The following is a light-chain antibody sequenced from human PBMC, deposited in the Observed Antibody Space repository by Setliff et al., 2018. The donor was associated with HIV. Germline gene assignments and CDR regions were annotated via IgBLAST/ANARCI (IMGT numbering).Light chain of an antibody. J-gene: IGKJ4*01. CDR3: QQYNDWPPVT. Sequence: DIQMTQSPSTLSASVGDRVTITCRASQSISSWLAWYQQKPGKAPKLLIYKASSLESGVPSRFSGSGSGTEFTLTISSLQSEDFAAYYCQQYNDWPPVTFGGGTKVDIK. CDR1: QSISSW. V-gene: IGKV1-5*03. CDR2: KAS.